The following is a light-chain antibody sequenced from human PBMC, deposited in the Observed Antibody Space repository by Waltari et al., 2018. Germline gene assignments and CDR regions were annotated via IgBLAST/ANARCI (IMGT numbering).Light chain of an antibody. CDR1: NYNLASGP. CDR3: ATWDGRVNGVL. V-gene: IGLV1-44*01. Sequence: QSVLTQAPSVSGTPGQRVTISCSGTNYNLASGPVNSYQQVPGMSPKLLIDSNDQRPSGVPDRFSGSKSGTSASLAISGLQSEDEADYYCATWDGRVNGVLFGGGTKVTVL. J-gene: IGLJ2*01. CDR2: SND.